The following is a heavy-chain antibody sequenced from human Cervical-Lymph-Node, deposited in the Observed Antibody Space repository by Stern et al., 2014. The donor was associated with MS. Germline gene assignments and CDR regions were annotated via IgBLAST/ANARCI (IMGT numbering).Heavy chain of an antibody. D-gene: IGHD3-10*01. Sequence: EVHLVESGAEVKKPGESLKISCKASGYSFTTYWIGWVRQMPGKGLEWMGIIRYSPSFQGQVTMSADKSINTAYLQWSSLKASDTAMYYCARRLEGVEYYFDFWGQGTLVTVSS. CDR3: ARRLEGVEYYFDF. V-gene: IGHV5-51*01. CDR2: I. J-gene: IGHJ4*02. CDR1: GYSFTTYW.